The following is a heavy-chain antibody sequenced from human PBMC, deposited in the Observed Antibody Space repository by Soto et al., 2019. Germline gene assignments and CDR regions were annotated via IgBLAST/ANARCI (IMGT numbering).Heavy chain of an antibody. V-gene: IGHV4-39*01. CDR1: GGSISSSSYY. J-gene: IGHJ6*02. CDR2: IYYSGST. Sequence: SETLSLPCTVSGGSISSSSYYWGWIRQPPGKGLEWIGRIYYSGSTYYNPSLKSRVTIPVDTSKNQFSLKLSSVTAADTAVYYCARLRGDSGGWKRVMDVWGQGTTVTVSS. D-gene: IGHD2-21*01. CDR3: ARLRGDSGGWKRVMDV.